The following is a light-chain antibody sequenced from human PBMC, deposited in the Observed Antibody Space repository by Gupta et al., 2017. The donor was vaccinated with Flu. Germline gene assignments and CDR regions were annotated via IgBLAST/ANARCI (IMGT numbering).Light chain of an antibody. J-gene: IGKJ5*01. Sequence: DIQLTQSPSSLSASAGDRVIITCQASQDIAKYLNWYQQKPGKAPKLLIFDASNLETGVPSRFSGSGSGTDFTLAISSLQPEDIATYYCQRYDDLSPITFGQGTRLEIK. V-gene: IGKV1-33*01. CDR1: QDIAKY. CDR2: DAS. CDR3: QRYDDLSPIT.